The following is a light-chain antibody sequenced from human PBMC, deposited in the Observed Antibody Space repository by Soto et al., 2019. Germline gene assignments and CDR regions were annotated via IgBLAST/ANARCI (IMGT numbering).Light chain of an antibody. Sequence: EIVLTQSPGTLSLSPGERATLSCRASQSVSTNYLAWYQQKSGQAPRLLIYGASSRATGIPHRFSGSGSRTDFTLTISRLEPEDFAVYYCQQYGSSPITFGQGTRLEIK. CDR1: QSVSTNY. CDR2: GAS. J-gene: IGKJ5*01. V-gene: IGKV3-20*01. CDR3: QQYGSSPIT.